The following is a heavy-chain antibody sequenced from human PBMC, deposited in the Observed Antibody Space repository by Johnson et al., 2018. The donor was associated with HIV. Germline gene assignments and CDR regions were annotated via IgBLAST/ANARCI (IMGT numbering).Heavy chain of an antibody. D-gene: IGHD2-21*02. Sequence: VQLVESGGRLIQPGGSLRLSCTASDFTVSSNYMSWVRQAPGKGLEWVSVIYSGGSTYYADSVKGRFTISRDNSKNTLYLQMNSLRAEDTAVYYCAKVEYGGLLPNDAFDIWGQGTMVTVSS. CDR1: DFTVSSNY. CDR3: AKVEYGGLLPNDAFDI. V-gene: IGHV3-66*03. J-gene: IGHJ3*02. CDR2: IYSGGST.